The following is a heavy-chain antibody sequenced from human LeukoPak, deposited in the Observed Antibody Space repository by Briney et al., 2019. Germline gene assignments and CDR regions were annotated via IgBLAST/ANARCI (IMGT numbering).Heavy chain of an antibody. D-gene: IGHD3-22*01. J-gene: IGHJ4*02. V-gene: IGHV3-23*01. CDR3: AQVSADFSYISGYYYAFDD. CDR2: ITCSGGST. CDR1: GFTFSRTA. Sequence: PGGALRLPCAASGFTFSRTAMSWGRQAPGKGVEWVSAITCSGGSTHYADSVKGRFTISRDNSKNTLFLQMNSLRAEDTAVYYCAQVSADFSYISGYYYAFDDWGQGTLVTVSS.